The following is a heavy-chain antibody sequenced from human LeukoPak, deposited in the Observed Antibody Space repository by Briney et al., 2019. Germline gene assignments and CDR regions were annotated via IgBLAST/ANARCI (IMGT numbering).Heavy chain of an antibody. CDR2: ISAYNGNT. Sequence: ASVKVSCKASGYTFTSYGISWVRQAPGQGLEWMGWISAYNGNTSYAQKLQGRVTMTTDTSTSTAYMELRSLRSDDTAVYYCARDPGYSSSWYAADYWGQGTLVTVSS. CDR1: GYTFTSYG. V-gene: IGHV1-18*04. D-gene: IGHD6-13*01. CDR3: ARDPGYSSSWYAADY. J-gene: IGHJ4*02.